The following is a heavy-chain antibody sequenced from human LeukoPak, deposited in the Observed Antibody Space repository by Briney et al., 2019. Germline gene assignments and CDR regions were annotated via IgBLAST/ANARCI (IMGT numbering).Heavy chain of an antibody. CDR3: AKSGYYDSSGYSYFQH. V-gene: IGHV3-30*18. CDR1: GFTFSNAW. J-gene: IGHJ1*01. Sequence: GGSLRLSCAASGFTFSNAWMSWVRQAPGKGLEWVAVISYDGSNKYYADSVKGRFTISRDNSKNTLYLQMNSLRAEDTAVYYCAKSGYYDSSGYSYFQHWGQGTLVTVSS. D-gene: IGHD3-22*01. CDR2: ISYDGSNK.